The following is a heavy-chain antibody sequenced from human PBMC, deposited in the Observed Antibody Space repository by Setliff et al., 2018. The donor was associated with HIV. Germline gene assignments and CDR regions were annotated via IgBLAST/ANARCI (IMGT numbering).Heavy chain of an antibody. CDR2: IFYTGST. Sequence: TLSLPCTVSGGSISSYYWTWLRQFPGKGLEWSGFIFYTGSTTYNPSLNSRVTISVDTSKNQFSLKLSSVTAADTAVYYCGRQVPVPGVAVTPIDYWGQGTLVTVSS. CDR3: GRQVPVPGVAVTPIDY. D-gene: IGHD3-22*01. CDR1: GGSISSYY. J-gene: IGHJ4*02. V-gene: IGHV4-59*08.